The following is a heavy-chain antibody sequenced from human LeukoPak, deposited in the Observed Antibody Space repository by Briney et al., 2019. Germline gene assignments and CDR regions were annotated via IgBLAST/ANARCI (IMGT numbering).Heavy chain of an antibody. D-gene: IGHD6-13*01. V-gene: IGHV4-4*07. CDR3: ARGGFPGYSTSWFY. Sequence: SETLSLTCTVSGGSINYYWSWIRQPAGKGLEWIGRISTSGSTSYNPSLKSRVTISVDMSKNQFSLKVSSVTAADTAVYYCARGGFPGYSTSWFYWGQGTLVTVSS. J-gene: IGHJ4*02. CDR1: GGSINYY. CDR2: ISTSGST.